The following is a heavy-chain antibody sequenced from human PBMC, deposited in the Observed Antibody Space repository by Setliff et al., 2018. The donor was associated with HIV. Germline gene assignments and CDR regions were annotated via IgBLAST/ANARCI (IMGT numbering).Heavy chain of an antibody. Sequence: ASVKVSCKASGYTFSSYAINWVRQAPGQGLEWMGWINAGNGNTKYSQKFQGRVTITRDTSASTAYMELSSLRSEDTAVYYCARDSSSGWRRDIDYWGQGTLVTVSS. CDR2: INAGNGNT. J-gene: IGHJ4*02. D-gene: IGHD6-19*01. CDR1: GYTFSSYA. CDR3: ARDSSSGWRRDIDY. V-gene: IGHV1-3*01.